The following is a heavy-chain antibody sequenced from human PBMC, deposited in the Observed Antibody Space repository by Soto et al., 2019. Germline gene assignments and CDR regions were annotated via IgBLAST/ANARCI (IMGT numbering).Heavy chain of an antibody. Sequence: QVQLQQWGAGPLRPLETLSLTCGVSGGSFSGYYWAWIRQSPGKGLAWSGEINDRGSINYNPSLKSRVSISVDTSKNHYSLNLRSVTAADTAVYYCARESHDILTGPPWVWYFDLWGRCTLVTVSS. V-gene: IGHV4-34*01. CDR2: INDRGSI. J-gene: IGHJ2*01. CDR1: GGSFSGYY. D-gene: IGHD3-9*01. CDR3: ARESHDILTGPPWVWYFDL.